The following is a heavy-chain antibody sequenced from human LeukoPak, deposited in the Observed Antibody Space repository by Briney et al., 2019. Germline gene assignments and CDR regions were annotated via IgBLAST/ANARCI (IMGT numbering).Heavy chain of an antibody. D-gene: IGHD6-19*01. J-gene: IGHJ4*02. V-gene: IGHV4-59*01. CDR3: ARDRSGYNSGWYHLAY. CDR2: IYYSGST. CDR1: GGSISSYY. Sequence: NASETLSLTCTVSGGSISSYYWSWIRQPPGKGLEYIGYIYYSGSTNYNPSLKSRVTISVDTSKNQFSLKVTSVTAADTAVYYCARDRSGYNSGWYHLAYWGQGTLVTVSS.